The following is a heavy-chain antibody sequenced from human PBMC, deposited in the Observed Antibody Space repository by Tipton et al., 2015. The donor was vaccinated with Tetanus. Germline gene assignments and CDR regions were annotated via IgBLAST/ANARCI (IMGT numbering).Heavy chain of an antibody. J-gene: IGHJ4*02. CDR1: GGSISSDDYY. Sequence: TLSLTCTVSGGSISSDDYYWSWIRQPPGKGLEWIGYIYSSGGTYDNPPLRSRVSMSVDTSKSQFSLKLTSVTAADTAVYYCARSFRPRRITMIRGALGYFDYWGQGSLVTVSS. V-gene: IGHV4-30-4*01. CDR2: IYSSGGT. CDR3: ARSFRPRRITMIRGALGYFDY. D-gene: IGHD3-10*01.